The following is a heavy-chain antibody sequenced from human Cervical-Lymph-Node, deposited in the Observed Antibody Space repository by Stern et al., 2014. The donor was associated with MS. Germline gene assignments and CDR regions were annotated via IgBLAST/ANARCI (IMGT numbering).Heavy chain of an antibody. D-gene: IGHD1/OR15-1a*01. Sequence: VQLVESGAEVKKPGASVKVSCKASGYTFTDYFMHWVRQAPGQGLEWMGRINPNSGGTNYAQKFQGRVTMTRDTSISTAYMELSRLRSDDTAVYYCARVPEATPNNDFWGQGTLVTVSS. CDR1: GYTFTDYF. V-gene: IGHV1-2*06. CDR2: INPNSGGT. J-gene: IGHJ4*02. CDR3: ARVPEATPNNDF.